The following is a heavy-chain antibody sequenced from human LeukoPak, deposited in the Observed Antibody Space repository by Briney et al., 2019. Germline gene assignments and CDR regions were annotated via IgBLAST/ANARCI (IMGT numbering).Heavy chain of an antibody. J-gene: IGHJ4*02. V-gene: IGHV3-23*01. CDR2: LSGSGGST. CDR1: GFTFSSYV. CDR3: AENFYGDYNVFFDY. Sequence: GGSLRLSCAASGFTFSSYVMGWVRQAPGKGLEWVSALSGSGGSTYYADSVRGRFTISRDNSKSTLYLQMHSLRAEDTAIYYCAENFYGDYNVFFDYWGQGTLVTVSS. D-gene: IGHD4-17*01.